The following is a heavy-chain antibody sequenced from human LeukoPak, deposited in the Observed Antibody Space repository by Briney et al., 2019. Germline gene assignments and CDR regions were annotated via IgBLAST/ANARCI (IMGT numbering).Heavy chain of an antibody. D-gene: IGHD6-13*01. CDR3: ARGLLAAAGTGYYYYYMDV. CDR2: INPNSGGT. CDR1: GYTFTGYY. Sequence: ASVKVSCKASGYTFTGYYMHWVRQAPGQGLEWMGWINPNSGGTNYAQKFQGRVTMTRDTSISTAYMELSRLRSDDTAVYYCARGLLAAAGTGYYYYYMDVWGKGTTVTVSS. J-gene: IGHJ6*03. V-gene: IGHV1-2*02.